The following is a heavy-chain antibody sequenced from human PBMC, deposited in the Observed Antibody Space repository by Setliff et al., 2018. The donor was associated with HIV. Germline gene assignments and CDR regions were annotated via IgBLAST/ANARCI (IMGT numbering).Heavy chain of an antibody. CDR1: GGSFSEYY. J-gene: IGHJ6*03. CDR2: INHSGST. D-gene: IGHD5-12*01. CDR3: ARGATLLPGYSDRWEYFYMDV. Sequence: KSSETLSLTCAVYGGSFSEYYWSWIRQSPGKGLEWIGEINHSGSTHYNPPLKSRATISVDTSKNQFSLRRNSVTAADTAVYYCARGATLLPGYSDRWEYFYMDVWGKGTTVTVSS. V-gene: IGHV4-34*01.